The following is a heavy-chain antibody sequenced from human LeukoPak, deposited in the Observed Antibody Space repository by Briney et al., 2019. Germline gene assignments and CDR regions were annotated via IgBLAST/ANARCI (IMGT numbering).Heavy chain of an antibody. J-gene: IGHJ4*02. V-gene: IGHV1-69*05. CDR3: ASGKYTGSYYEVDF. CDR1: GGNFNSYA. D-gene: IGHD1-26*01. Sequence: SVRVSCKASGGNFNSYAISWVRQAPGQGLEWMGGIIPIFGTANYAQKFQGRLTMTRDTSTSTVYMEVSSLRSEDTAVYYCASGKYTGSYYEVDFWGQGTLVTVSS. CDR2: IIPIFGTA.